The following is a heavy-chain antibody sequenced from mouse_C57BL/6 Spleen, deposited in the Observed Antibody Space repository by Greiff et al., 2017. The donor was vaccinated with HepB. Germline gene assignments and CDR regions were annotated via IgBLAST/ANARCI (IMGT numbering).Heavy chain of an antibody. Sequence: LVESGAELARPGASVKLSCKASGYTFTSYGISWVKQRTGQGLEWIGEIYPRSGNTYYNEKFKGKATLTADKSSSTAYMELRSLTSEDSAVYFCAREEVTTVAPFAYWGQGTLVTVSA. CDR1: GYTFTSYG. D-gene: IGHD1-1*01. CDR2: IYPRSGNT. V-gene: IGHV1-81*01. J-gene: IGHJ3*01. CDR3: AREEVTTVAPFAY.